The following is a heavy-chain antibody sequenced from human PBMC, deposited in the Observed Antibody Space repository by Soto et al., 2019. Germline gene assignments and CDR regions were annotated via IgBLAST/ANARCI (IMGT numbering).Heavy chain of an antibody. CDR1: GFSFSTYA. CDR3: GHRSAADATISRYLQH. Sequence: EVQLLESGGGLVQPEGSLRLSCAASGFSFSTYAMSWVRQAPGKGLEWVSGISGSGGTTYYADSVKGRFTISRDNSKKTLYLHVSSLSVADTAVYYCGHRSAADATISRYLQHWGQGTLVTVCS. CDR2: ISGSGGTT. J-gene: IGHJ1*01. V-gene: IGHV3-23*01. D-gene: IGHD6-13*01.